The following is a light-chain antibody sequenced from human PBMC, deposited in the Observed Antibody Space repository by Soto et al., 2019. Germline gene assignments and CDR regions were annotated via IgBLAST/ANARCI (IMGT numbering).Light chain of an antibody. Sequence: DIQVTECPSGLSTCLGDRVTITCLASQGISSYLAWFHQKPATYPILLMYRASCLQSGVTSRCRGSGSGTDFTLTIRNRQTEDLATYYCQHLNVYPPPFGQGTRLEIK. CDR2: RAS. V-gene: IGKV1-9*01. CDR1: QGISSY. CDR3: QHLNVYPPP. J-gene: IGKJ5*01.